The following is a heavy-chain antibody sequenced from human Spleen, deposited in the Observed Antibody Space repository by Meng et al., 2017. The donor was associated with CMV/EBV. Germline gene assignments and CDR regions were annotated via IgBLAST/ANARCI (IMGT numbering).Heavy chain of an antibody. CDR1: NFSSYA. D-gene: IGHD5-24*01. J-gene: IGHJ5*02. CDR2: IIPIFGTA. V-gene: IGHV1-69*05. Sequence: NFSSYAISWVRQAPGQGLEWMGGIIPIFGTANYAQKFQGRVTITTDESTSTAYMELSSLRSEDTAVYYCARLPRRSRDGYNYDWFDPWGQGTLVTVSS. CDR3: ARLPRRSRDGYNYDWFDP.